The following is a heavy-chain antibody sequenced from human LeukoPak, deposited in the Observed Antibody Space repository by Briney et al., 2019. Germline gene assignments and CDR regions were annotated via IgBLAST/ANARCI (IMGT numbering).Heavy chain of an antibody. CDR1: GFTFDDYA. Sequence: GGSLRLSCAASGFTFDDYAMHWVRQAPGKGLEWVSGINWNSGSIGYADSVKGRFTISGDNAKNSLYLQMNSLRAEDTALYYCAKDIGSSGYYYPDYWGQGTLVTVSS. J-gene: IGHJ4*02. CDR2: INWNSGSI. CDR3: AKDIGSSGYYYPDY. D-gene: IGHD3-22*01. V-gene: IGHV3-9*01.